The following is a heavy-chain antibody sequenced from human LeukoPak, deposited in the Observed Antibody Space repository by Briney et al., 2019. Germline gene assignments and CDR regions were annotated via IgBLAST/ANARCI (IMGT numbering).Heavy chain of an antibody. V-gene: IGHV4-59*12. CDR3: ARAAGDISSYFLDY. D-gene: IGHD3-22*01. CDR1: GGSISSYY. CDR2: IYYSGST. Sequence: SETLSLTCTVSGGSISSYYWSWIRQPPGKGLEWIGYIYYSGSTNYNPSLKSRVTISVDTSKSQFSLKLSSVTAADTAVYYCARAAGDISSYFLDYWGQGTLVTVSS. J-gene: IGHJ4*02.